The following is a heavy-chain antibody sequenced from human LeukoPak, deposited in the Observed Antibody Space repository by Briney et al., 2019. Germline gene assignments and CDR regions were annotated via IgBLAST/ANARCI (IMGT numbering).Heavy chain of an antibody. CDR1: GFIFSDYG. V-gene: IGHV3-30*02. Sequence: GGSLRLSCVASGFIFSDYGMHWVRQAPGKGLEWVAFIRSDGSGEYYTGSVRGRFTISRDNSKNTLYVQMNSPRLEDTAVYYCGKHDSASDYWGQGTLVTVSS. CDR2: IRSDGSGE. CDR3: GKHDSASDY. J-gene: IGHJ4*02. D-gene: IGHD1-26*01.